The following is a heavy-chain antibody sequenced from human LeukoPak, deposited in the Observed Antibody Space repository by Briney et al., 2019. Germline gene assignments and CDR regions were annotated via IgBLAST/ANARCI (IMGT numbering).Heavy chain of an antibody. CDR3: ARHVDFSRLDP. J-gene: IGHJ5*02. CDR1: SASISSSPYY. D-gene: IGHD3-3*01. V-gene: IGHV4-39*01. CDR2: IIYSGTA. Sequence: SETLSLACTVSSASISSSPYYWGWIRQPPGKGLEWIGSIIYSGTAYYNPSLKSRVTISVDTSKNQFSLRVSSVTAADTAVYYCARHVDFSRLDPWGQGTLVTVSS.